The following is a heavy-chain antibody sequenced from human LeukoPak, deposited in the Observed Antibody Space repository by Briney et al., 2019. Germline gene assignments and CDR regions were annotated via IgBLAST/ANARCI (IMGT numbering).Heavy chain of an antibody. Sequence: PSETLSLPCRVSGGSISGYYWTWIRHPAGKGREWFGRIHTSGTTNYNPSLKSRLIMSVDTSKNQFSLKLTSVTAADTALYYCARSEPRNTWSHFDSWGQGTLVTVSS. J-gene: IGHJ4*02. V-gene: IGHV4-4*07. CDR2: IHTSGTT. CDR1: GGSISGYY. CDR3: ARSEPRNTWSHFDS. D-gene: IGHD1/OR15-1a*01.